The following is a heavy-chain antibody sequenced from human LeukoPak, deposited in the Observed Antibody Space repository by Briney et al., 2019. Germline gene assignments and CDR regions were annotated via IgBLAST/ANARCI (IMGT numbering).Heavy chain of an antibody. CDR2: IYYSGST. CDR1: GYSISSGHY. J-gene: IGHJ3*01. D-gene: IGHD1-26*01. Sequence: SETLSLTCTVSGYSISSGHYWGWIRQPPGKGLEWIGSIYYSGSTYYNPSLKSRVTTSGDTSKNQFSLKLSSVTAADTAVYYCARVGVGGNGAFDVWGQGTMVTVSS. V-gene: IGHV4-38-2*02. CDR3: ARVGVGGNGAFDV.